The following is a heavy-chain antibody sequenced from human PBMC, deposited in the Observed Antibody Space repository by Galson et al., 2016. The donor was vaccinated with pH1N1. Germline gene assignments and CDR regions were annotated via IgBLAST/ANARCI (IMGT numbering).Heavy chain of an antibody. CDR3: VKPPTAATGPFEY. J-gene: IGHJ4*02. Sequence: SLRLSCAASGFTFSSYWMSWVRQAPGKGLEWVSSITASGGNTYYADSVTGRFTISRDNSKNTLVLQMNSPRAEDTAVYHCVKPPTAATGPFEYWGQGTLVTVSS. CDR1: GFTFSSYW. CDR2: ITASGGNT. D-gene: IGHD1-1*01. V-gene: IGHV3-23*01.